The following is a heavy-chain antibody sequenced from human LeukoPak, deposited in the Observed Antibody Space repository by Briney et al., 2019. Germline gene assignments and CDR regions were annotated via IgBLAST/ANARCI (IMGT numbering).Heavy chain of an antibody. CDR1: GYSISSGYY. CDR2: IYHSGST. D-gene: IGHD3-22*01. J-gene: IGHJ4*02. CDR3: ARTPIYYFDNSGYYN. V-gene: IGHV4-38-2*02. Sequence: SETLSLTCTVSGYSISSGYYRGWIRQPPGKGLEWIGSIYHSGSTYYNPSLKNRVTISVDTSKNQFSLKLSSVTAADTAVYYCARTPIYYFDNSGYYNWGQGTLVTVSS.